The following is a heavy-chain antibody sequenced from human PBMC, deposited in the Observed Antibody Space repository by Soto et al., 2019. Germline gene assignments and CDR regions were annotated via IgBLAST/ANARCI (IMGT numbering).Heavy chain of an antibody. CDR3: ARIGSILQRIES. D-gene: IGHD4-4*01. J-gene: IGHJ5*01. CDR2: IFPRDCDT. Sequence: GEALKISCQSSGYTFTNYCIVLGRDMPGRGLEWMVLIFPRDCDTRYNSSFEGQVTISSDSSIATAYLQWTSLKASDTAIYFCARIGSILQRIESWGQGTPVTVSS. V-gene: IGHV5-51*01. CDR1: GYTFTNYC.